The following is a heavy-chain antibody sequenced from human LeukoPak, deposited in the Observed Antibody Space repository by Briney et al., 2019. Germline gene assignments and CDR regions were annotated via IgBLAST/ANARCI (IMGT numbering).Heavy chain of an antibody. CDR2: IYTSGST. CDR3: ARDFFADTAKDVWPRYYYYYYMDV. D-gene: IGHD5-18*01. J-gene: IGHJ6*03. V-gene: IGHV4-4*07. CDR1: GGSISSYY. Sequence: SETLSLTCTVSGGSISSYYWSWIRQPAGKGLEWIGRIYTSGSTNYNPSLKSRVTMSVDTSKNQFSLKLSSVTAADTAVYYCARDFFADTAKDVWPRYYYYYYMDVWGKGTTVTVSS.